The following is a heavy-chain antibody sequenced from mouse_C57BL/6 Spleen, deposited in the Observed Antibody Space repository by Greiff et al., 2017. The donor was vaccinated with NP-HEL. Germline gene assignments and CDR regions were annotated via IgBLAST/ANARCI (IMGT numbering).Heavy chain of an antibody. CDR1: GYTFTDYY. D-gene: IGHD1-1*01. CDR2: INPNNGGT. Sequence: VQLQQSGPELVKPGASVKISCKASGYTFTDYYMNWVKQSHGKSLEWIGDINPNNGGTSYNQKFKGKATLPVDKSSSTAYLELRSLTSEESAVYYCARNYYGSSHWYFDVWGTGTTVTVSS. V-gene: IGHV1-26*01. CDR3: ARNYYGSSHWYFDV. J-gene: IGHJ1*03.